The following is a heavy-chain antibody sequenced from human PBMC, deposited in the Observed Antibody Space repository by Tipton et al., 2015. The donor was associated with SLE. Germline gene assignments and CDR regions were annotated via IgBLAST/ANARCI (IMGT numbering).Heavy chain of an antibody. Sequence: TLSLTCAVYGGSFSGYYWSWIRQPPGKGLEWIGEINHSGSTNYNPSLKSRVTISVDTSKNQFSLKLSSVTAADTAVYYCASGWGFGELYPDDYWGQGTLVTVSS. J-gene: IGHJ4*02. CDR3: ASGWGFGELYPDDY. CDR1: GGSFSGYY. CDR2: INHSGST. D-gene: IGHD3-10*01. V-gene: IGHV4-34*01.